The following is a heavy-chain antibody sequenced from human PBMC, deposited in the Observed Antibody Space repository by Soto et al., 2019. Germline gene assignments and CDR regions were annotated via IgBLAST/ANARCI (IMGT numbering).Heavy chain of an antibody. J-gene: IGHJ4*02. CDR3: ARSGIAARLLDY. CDR1: GGSISSSSYY. CDR2: IYYSGST. Sequence: SETLSLTCTVSGGSISSSSYYWGWIRQPPGKGLEWIGSIYYSGSTYYNPSLKSRVTISVDTSKNQFSLKLSSVTAADTAVYYCARSGIAARLLDYWGQGTLVTVSS. V-gene: IGHV4-39*01. D-gene: IGHD6-6*01.